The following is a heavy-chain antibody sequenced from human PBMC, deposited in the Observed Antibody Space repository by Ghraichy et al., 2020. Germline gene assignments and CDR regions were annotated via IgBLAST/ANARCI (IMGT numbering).Heavy chain of an antibody. D-gene: IGHD3-22*01. J-gene: IGHJ4*02. V-gene: IGHV3-9*01. Sequence: GGSLRLSCAASGFTFDDYAMHWVRQAPGKGLEWVSGISWNSGSIGYADSVKGRFTISRDNAKNSLYPQMNSLRAEDTALYYCAKAVGDSSRGYYFDYWGQGTLVTVSS. CDR1: GFTFDDYA. CDR3: AKAVGDSSRGYYFDY. CDR2: ISWNSGSI.